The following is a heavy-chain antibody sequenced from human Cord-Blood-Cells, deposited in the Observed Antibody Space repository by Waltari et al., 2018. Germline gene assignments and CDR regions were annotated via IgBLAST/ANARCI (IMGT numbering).Heavy chain of an antibody. CDR1: GFTFSSYA. CDR3: ARGRKDSNWSYY. D-gene: IGHD1-20*01. V-gene: IGHV3-30-3*01. Sequence: QVQLVESGGGVVQPGRSLRLSCTASGFTFSSYAMPWVRQAPGKGLEWVAVISYDGSNKYYADSVKGRFTISRDNSKNTLYLQMNSLRAEDTAVYYCARGRKDSNWSYYWGQGTLVTVSS. CDR2: ISYDGSNK. J-gene: IGHJ4*02.